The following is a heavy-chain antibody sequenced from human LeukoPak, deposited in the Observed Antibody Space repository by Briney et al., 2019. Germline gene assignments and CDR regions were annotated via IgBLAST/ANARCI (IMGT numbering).Heavy chain of an antibody. Sequence: GGSLRLSCAASGFTFSSYAMSWVRQAPGKGLEWVSAISGRGGSTYYADSVKGRFTISRDNSKNTLYLQMNSLRAEDTAVYYCAKDLYYGSGSYYNGYWGQGTLVTVSS. CDR3: AKDLYYGSGSYYNGY. J-gene: IGHJ4*02. D-gene: IGHD3-10*01. CDR2: ISGRGGST. V-gene: IGHV3-23*01. CDR1: GFTFSSYA.